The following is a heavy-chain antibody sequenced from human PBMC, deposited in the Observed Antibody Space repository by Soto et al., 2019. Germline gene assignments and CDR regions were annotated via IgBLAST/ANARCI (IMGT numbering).Heavy chain of an antibody. V-gene: IGHV4-31*03. CDR2: VYYSGSS. Sequence: TLSLTCTVSGDSISGGASFWSWIRQPPGKGLEWIANVYYSGSSYYNPSLKSRLTISVDTTKNQFSLQLKSMTAADTAVYYCAKLSCTSSTCYFPGWFDPWGQGTLVTVSS. CDR3: AKLSCTSSTCYFPGWFDP. CDR1: GDSISGGASF. J-gene: IGHJ5*02. D-gene: IGHD2-2*01.